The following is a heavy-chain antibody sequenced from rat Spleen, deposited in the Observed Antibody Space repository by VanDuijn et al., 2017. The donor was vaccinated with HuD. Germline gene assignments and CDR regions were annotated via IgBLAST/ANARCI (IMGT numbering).Heavy chain of an antibody. CDR1: GFTFNNYW. Sequence: EVQLVESGGGLVQPGRSLKLSCVASGFTFNNYWMSWIRQAPGKGLEWVASITNTGGSIYYPDSVKGRFTISRDNAQNTLYLQMNSLRSEDTATYYCTRHTMGITGDWYFDFWGPGTMVTVSS. V-gene: IGHV5-31*01. CDR2: ITNTGGSI. CDR3: TRHTMGITGDWYFDF. J-gene: IGHJ1*01. D-gene: IGHD1-9*01.